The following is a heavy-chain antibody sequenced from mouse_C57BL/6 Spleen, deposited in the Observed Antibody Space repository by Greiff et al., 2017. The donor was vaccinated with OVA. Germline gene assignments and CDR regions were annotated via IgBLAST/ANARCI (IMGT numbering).Heavy chain of an antibody. CDR3: VTAQATAY. V-gene: IGHV1-53*01. CDR2: INPSNGDT. D-gene: IGHD3-2*02. Sequence: QVQLQQPGTELVNPGASVKLPCKASGYTFTSYWMHWVKQRPGQGLEWIGNINPSNGDTNFNEKFKSKATLTVDKSSSIVYMQLSSLTSEDSAVYYCVTAQATAYWGQGTLVTVSA. CDR1: GYTFTSYW. J-gene: IGHJ3*01.